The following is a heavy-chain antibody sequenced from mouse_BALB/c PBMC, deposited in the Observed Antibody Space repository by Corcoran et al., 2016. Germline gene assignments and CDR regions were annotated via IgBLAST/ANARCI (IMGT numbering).Heavy chain of an antibody. CDR1: GYTFTTAG. V-gene: IGHV9-4*02. CDR3: ARARDGYWLAY. Sequence: QIQLVQSGPELKKPGETVRISCKASGYTFTTAGMQWVQKMPGKGLKWIGWINTHSGVPKYAEDFKGRFAFSLETSASTAYLQISNLKNEDTATYFCARARDGYWLAYWGQGTLVTVSA. D-gene: IGHD2-3*01. CDR2: INTHSGVP. J-gene: IGHJ3*01.